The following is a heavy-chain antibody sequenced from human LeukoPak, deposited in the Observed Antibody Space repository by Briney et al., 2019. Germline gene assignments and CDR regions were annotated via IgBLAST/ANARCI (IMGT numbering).Heavy chain of an antibody. CDR1: GYPISSGYY. V-gene: IGHV4-38-2*01. J-gene: IGHJ1*01. CDR3: ARHQLRSFD. Sequence: SETLSLTCAVSGYPISSGYYWGWIRQPPGKGLEWIGSIYHSGSTYYNPSLKSRVTISVDTSKNQFSLKLSSVTAADTAVYYCARHQLRSFDWGQGTLVTVSS. D-gene: IGHD3-9*01. CDR2: IYHSGST.